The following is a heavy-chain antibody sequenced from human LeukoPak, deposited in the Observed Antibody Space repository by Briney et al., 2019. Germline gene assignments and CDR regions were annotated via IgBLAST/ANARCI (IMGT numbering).Heavy chain of an antibody. V-gene: IGHV1-8*03. CDR3: ARGGELSAWFDP. CDR2: MNPNSGNT. D-gene: IGHD1-26*01. CDR1: GYTFTSYG. Sequence: ASVKVSCKASGYTFTSYGISWVRQAPGQGLEWMGWMNPNSGNTGYAQKFQGRVTITRNTSISTAYMELSSLRSEDTAVYYCARGGELSAWFDPWGQGTLVTVSS. J-gene: IGHJ5*02.